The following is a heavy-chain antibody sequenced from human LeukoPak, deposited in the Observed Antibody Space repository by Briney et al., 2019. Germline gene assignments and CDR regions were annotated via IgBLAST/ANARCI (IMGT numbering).Heavy chain of an antibody. D-gene: IGHD3-3*01. CDR3: ARAPSKYDFWSGYHYYYMDV. J-gene: IGHJ6*03. Sequence: GGSLRLSCAASGFTFSSYSMNWVRQAPGKGLEWVSSISSSSSYIYYADPVKGRFTISRDNAKNSLYLQMNSLRAEDTAVYYCARAPSKYDFWSGYHYYYMDVWGKGTTVTVSS. CDR2: ISSSSSYI. V-gene: IGHV3-21*01. CDR1: GFTFSSYS.